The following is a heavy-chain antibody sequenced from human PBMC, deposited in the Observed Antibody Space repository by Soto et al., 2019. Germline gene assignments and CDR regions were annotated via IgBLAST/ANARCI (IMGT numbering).Heavy chain of an antibody. J-gene: IGHJ6*02. V-gene: IGHV4-34*01. D-gene: IGHD5-12*01. CDR1: GGSFSGYY. Sequence: PSETLSLTCAVYGGSFSGYYWSWFRQPPGKGLEWIGEINHSGSTNYNPSLKSRVTISVDTSKNQFSLKLSSVTAADTAVYYCARDVGYNFYYYYGMDVWGQGTTVTVSS. CDR3: ARDVGYNFYYYYGMDV. CDR2: INHSGST.